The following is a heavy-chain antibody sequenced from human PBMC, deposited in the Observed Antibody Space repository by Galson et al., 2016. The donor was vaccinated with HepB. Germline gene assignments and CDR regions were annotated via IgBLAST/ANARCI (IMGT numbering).Heavy chain of an antibody. V-gene: IGHV1-3*01. Sequence: SVKVSCKASGYIFTSYDIHWVRQAPGHRLEWMGWISAGNGNTKYSQRFQDRVSITRDTSASTAYMELSSLRSEDTAIYYCARGLLWFGELSGADYWGQGTLVSVSS. CDR3: ARGLLWFGELSGADY. CDR1: GYIFTSYD. J-gene: IGHJ4*02. D-gene: IGHD3-10*01. CDR2: ISAGNGNT.